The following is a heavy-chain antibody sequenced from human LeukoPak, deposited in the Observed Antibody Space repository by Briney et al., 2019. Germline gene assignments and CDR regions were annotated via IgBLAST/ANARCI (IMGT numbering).Heavy chain of an antibody. CDR3: ARGWSSYYFDY. Sequence: TGGSLRLSCTASGFTFSSYSMSWVRQAPGKGLERVSSVGSSSSYIYYADSVRGRFTISRDNAKNSLYLQMNGLRAEDTAVYYCARGWSSYYFDYWGQGTLVTVSS. V-gene: IGHV3-21*01. CDR2: VGSSSSYI. D-gene: IGHD2-15*01. CDR1: GFTFSSYS. J-gene: IGHJ4*02.